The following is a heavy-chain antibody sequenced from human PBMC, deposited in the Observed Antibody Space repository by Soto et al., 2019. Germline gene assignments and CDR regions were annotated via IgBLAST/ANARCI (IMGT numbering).Heavy chain of an antibody. CDR2: ISGYNGNT. J-gene: IGHJ6*02. CDR1: GYTFTNYG. Sequence: ASVKVSCKASGYTFTNYGFSWVRQAPGQGLEWMGWISGYNGNTKYAEKFQGRVTMTTDTSTSTAHMELRSLRSDDTAVYYCSREGQAPYYYYGMVVSGQGTAVAVSS. V-gene: IGHV1-18*01. CDR3: SREGQAPYYYYGMVV.